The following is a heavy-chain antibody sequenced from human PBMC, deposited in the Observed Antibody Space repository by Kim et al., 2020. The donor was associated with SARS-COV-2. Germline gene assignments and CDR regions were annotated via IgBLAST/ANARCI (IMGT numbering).Heavy chain of an antibody. D-gene: IGHD1-26*01. Sequence: ASVKVSCKASGYTFISYGTSWVRQAPGQGLEWMGWISAYNGNTHYAQKLQGRVTMTTDTSTNTAYMELRSLRSDDTAVYYCARDGGSYPNWYFDLWGRGTLVTVSS. CDR2: ISAYNGNT. CDR1: GYTFISYG. CDR3: ARDGGSYPNWYFDL. J-gene: IGHJ2*01. V-gene: IGHV1-18*01.